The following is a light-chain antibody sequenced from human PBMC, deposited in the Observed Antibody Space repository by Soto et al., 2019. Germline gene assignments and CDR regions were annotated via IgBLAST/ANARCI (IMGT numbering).Light chain of an antibody. V-gene: IGKV3-15*01. J-gene: IGKJ4*01. CDR2: GAS. CDR3: QQYNNWPPELT. CDR1: QSVSSN. Sequence: EILLMQSPGTLSLSPGERATLSCRASQSVSSNLAWYQQKPGQAPRLLIYGASTRATGIPARFSGSGSGTEFTLTISSLQSEDFAVYYCQQYNNWPPELTFGGGTKVDIK.